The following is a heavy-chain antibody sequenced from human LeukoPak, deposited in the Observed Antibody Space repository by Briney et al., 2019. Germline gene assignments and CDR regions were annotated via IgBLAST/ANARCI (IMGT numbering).Heavy chain of an antibody. CDR1: GYTLTELS. V-gene: IGHV1-24*01. J-gene: IGHJ4*02. D-gene: IGHD3-3*01. CDR3: ATDISGVEWLFFDY. Sequence: GASVKVSCKVSGYTLTELSMHWVRQAPGKGLEWMGGFDPEDGETIYAQKFQGRVTMTEDTSTDTAYMELSSLRSEDTAVYYCATDISGVEWLFFDYWGQGTLVTVSS. CDR2: FDPEDGET.